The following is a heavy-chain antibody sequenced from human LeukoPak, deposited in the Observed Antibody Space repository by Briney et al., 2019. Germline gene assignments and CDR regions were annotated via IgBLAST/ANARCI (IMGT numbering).Heavy chain of an antibody. J-gene: IGHJ4*02. CDR2: IYPGDADT. D-gene: IGHD5-24*01. CDR3: ARQRDGFFDY. CDR1: GYTFSSYW. Sequence: GESLKISCKASGYTFSSYWIGWVRQMPGKGLEWVSIIYPGDADTRYSPSFQGPVTVSADKSMSTAYLQWSSLKASDTALYYCARQRDGFFDYWGQGTLVTVSS. V-gene: IGHV5-51*01.